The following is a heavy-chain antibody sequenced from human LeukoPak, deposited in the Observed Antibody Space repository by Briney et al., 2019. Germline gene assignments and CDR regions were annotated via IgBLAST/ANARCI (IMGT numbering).Heavy chain of an antibody. CDR3: ARLYTSPDY. CDR1: GGSIGSSSYY. D-gene: IGHD6-13*01. J-gene: IGHJ4*02. CDR2: IYYSGST. Sequence: SETLSLTCTVSGGSIGSSSYYWGWIRQPPGKGLEWIGSIYYSGSTYYNPSLKSRVTISVDTSKNQFSLKLSSVTAADTAVYYCARLYTSPDYWGQGTLVTVSS. V-gene: IGHV4-39*01.